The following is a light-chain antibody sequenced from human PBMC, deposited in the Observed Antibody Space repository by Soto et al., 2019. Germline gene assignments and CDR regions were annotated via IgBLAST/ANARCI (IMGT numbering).Light chain of an antibody. J-gene: IGLJ1*01. V-gene: IGLV2-18*02. Sequence: QSALTQPPSVSGSPGQSVTISCTGTSSDFGSYNRVSWYQRPPGTGPKLMIYEVSNRPSGVPDRFSGSKSGNTASLTISGLQAEDEAEYYCCSYASSSTYVFGNGTKVTVL. CDR3: CSYASSSTYV. CDR2: EVS. CDR1: SSDFGSYNR.